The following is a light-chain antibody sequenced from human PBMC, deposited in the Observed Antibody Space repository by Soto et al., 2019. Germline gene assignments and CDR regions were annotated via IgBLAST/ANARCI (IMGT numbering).Light chain of an antibody. CDR3: SSYTSSSTLDV. V-gene: IGLV2-14*01. J-gene: IGLJ1*01. CDR2: EVS. CDR1: SSDVGDYDY. Sequence: QSALTQPASMSGSPGQSITISCTGTSSDVGDYDYVSWYQQYPGKAPKLLIYEVSNRPSGVSHRFSGSKSGNTASLTISGLQAEDEADYYCSSYTSSSTLDVFGTGTKLTVL.